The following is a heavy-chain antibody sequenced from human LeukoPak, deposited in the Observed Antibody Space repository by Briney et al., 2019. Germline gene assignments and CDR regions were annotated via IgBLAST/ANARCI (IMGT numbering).Heavy chain of an antibody. J-gene: IGHJ3*02. CDR1: GGSISSYY. Sequence: SETLSLTCTVSGGSISSYYWSWIRQPPGKGLEWIGYIYYSGSTNYNPSLKSRVTISVDTSKNQFSLELSSVTAADTAVYYCAAGYSSGWYLWTGDAFDIWGQGTMVTVSS. CDR3: AAGYSSGWYLWTGDAFDI. V-gene: IGHV4-59*01. CDR2: IYYSGST. D-gene: IGHD6-19*01.